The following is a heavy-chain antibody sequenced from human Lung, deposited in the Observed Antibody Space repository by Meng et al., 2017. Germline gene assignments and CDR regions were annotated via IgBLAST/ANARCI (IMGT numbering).Heavy chain of an antibody. D-gene: IGHD1-26*01. CDR2: ISWNSGSI. V-gene: IGHV3-9*01. J-gene: IGHJ4*02. CDR3: AKLVDFSGSSAGASDY. Sequence: EWPLAESEGRLVLPGRSLRFSCAASGFTFDGYAMHWVRPAPGKGLEWVSGISWNSGSIGYADSVKGRFTISRDNAKNSLYLQMNSLRAEDTALYYCAKLVDFSGSSAGASDYWGQGTLVTVSS. CDR1: GFTFDGYA.